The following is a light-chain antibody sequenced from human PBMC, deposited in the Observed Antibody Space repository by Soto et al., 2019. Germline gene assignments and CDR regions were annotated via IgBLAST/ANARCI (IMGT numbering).Light chain of an antibody. J-gene: IGLJ1*01. CDR1: SSDVDGYNY. Sequence: QSVLTQPASVSGSPGQSITISCTGTSSDVDGYNYVSWYQHHPGKAPKLIIYDVSNRPSGVSIRFSGSKSDNTASLTISGLQPEDEADYHCSSYTASNTRQIVFGTGTKLTVL. CDR3: SSYTASNTRQIV. CDR2: DVS. V-gene: IGLV2-14*03.